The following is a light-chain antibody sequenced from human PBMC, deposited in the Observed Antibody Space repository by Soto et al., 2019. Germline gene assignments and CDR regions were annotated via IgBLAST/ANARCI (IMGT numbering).Light chain of an antibody. CDR1: QPISSW. Sequence: DIQMTQSPPTLSASVGDRVTITCRASQPISSWLAWYHQKPGKAPNLLMYAASTLQSGVPSRFSGGESGTEYTLTISSLQPEDSATYYCQQLYIFPLTFGQGTRLEIK. V-gene: IGKV1-5*01. J-gene: IGKJ5*01. CDR3: QQLYIFPLT. CDR2: AAS.